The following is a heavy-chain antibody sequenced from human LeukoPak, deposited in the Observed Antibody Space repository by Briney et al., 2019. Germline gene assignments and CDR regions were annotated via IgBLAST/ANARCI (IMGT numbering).Heavy chain of an antibody. Sequence: ASVKVSCKASGYTFTSYGISWVRQAPGQGLEWMGWISAYNGNTNYAQKLQGIVTMTTDTSTSTAYMELRSLRSDDTAVYYCARDPYYYDSSGYYWVPRSPGIFDYWGQGTLVTVSS. J-gene: IGHJ4*02. CDR2: ISAYNGNT. CDR3: ARDPYYYDSSGYYWVPRSPGIFDY. CDR1: GYTFTSYG. D-gene: IGHD3-22*01. V-gene: IGHV1-18*01.